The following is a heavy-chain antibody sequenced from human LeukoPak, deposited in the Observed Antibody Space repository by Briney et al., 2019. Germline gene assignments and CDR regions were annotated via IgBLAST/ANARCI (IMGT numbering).Heavy chain of an antibody. Sequence: PGGSLRLSCAASGFTFSNAWMSWVRQAPGKGLEWVSAISGSGGSTYYADSVKGRFTISRDNSKNTLYLQMNSLRAEDTAVYYCAKAEGTYYYDSSGYQGVDYWGQGTLVTVSS. CDR1: GFTFSNAW. D-gene: IGHD3-22*01. J-gene: IGHJ4*02. V-gene: IGHV3-23*01. CDR2: ISGSGGST. CDR3: AKAEGTYYYDSSGYQGVDY.